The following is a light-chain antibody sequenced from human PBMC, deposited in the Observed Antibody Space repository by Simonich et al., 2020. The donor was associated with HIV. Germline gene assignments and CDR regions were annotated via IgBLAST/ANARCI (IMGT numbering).Light chain of an antibody. CDR3: SSYAGSNRV. CDR1: SSDVGGYDY. V-gene: IGLV2-8*01. CDR2: EVT. J-gene: IGLJ3*02. Sequence: QSALTQPPSASGSPGQSVTISCTGPSSDVGGYDYVSWYQQHPGKAPKLLIYEVTRRPSGVPDRFAGSKSGNTASLTVSGVQAEDEADYYCSSYAGSNRVFGGGTKLTVL.